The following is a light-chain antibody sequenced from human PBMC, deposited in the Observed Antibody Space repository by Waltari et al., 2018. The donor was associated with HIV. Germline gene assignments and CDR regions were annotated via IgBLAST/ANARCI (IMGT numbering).Light chain of an antibody. V-gene: IGKV1-5*03. CDR2: KAS. J-gene: IGKJ1*01. Sequence: DIQMTQSPSTLSASVGDRVIITCRASQSISSWLAWYQLKPGKAPKLLIYKASSLESGVPSRFSGSGSGTEFTLTISSLQPDDFATYYCQQYNSIRGTFGQGTKVEIK. CDR1: QSISSW. CDR3: QQYNSIRGT.